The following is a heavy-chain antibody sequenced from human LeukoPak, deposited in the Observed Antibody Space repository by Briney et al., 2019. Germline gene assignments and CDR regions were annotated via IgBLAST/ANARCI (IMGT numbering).Heavy chain of an antibody. CDR3: ARDDYYYYMDV. Sequence: PGGSLRLSCAASGFTFSSYAVSWVRQAPGKGLEWVSFIYYNGSTYYADSVKGRFTISRDNSKNTLYLQMNSLRAEDTAVYYCARDDYYYYMDVWGKGTAVTVSS. CDR1: GFTFSSYA. V-gene: IGHV3-53*01. CDR2: IYYNGST. J-gene: IGHJ6*03.